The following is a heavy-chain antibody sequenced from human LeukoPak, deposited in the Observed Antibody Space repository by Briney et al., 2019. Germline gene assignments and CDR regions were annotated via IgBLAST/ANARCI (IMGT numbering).Heavy chain of an antibody. CDR1: GFTFSSYS. V-gene: IGHV3-48*01. Sequence: PGGSLRLSCAASGFTFSSYSMNWVRQAPGKGLEWVSYISSSSSTIYYADSVKGRFTISRDNAKNSLYLQMNSPRAEDTAVYYCAVGANGAAFDIWGQGTMVTVSS. CDR2: ISSSSSTI. D-gene: IGHD1-26*01. J-gene: IGHJ3*02. CDR3: AVGANGAAFDI.